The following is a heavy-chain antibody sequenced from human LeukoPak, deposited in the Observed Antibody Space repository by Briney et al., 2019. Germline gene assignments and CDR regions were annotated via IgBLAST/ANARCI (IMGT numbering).Heavy chain of an antibody. J-gene: IGHJ3*02. V-gene: IGHV3-23*01. CDR2: ISGSAGTT. D-gene: IGHD3-3*01. CDR3: ANARSITIFGVTTYDAFDI. Sequence: GGSLRLSCAASGFTFSTYTMSWVRQAPGKGLEWVSFISGSAGTTYYADSVKGRFTISRDNSKNTLYLQMNSLRAEDTAVYYCANARSITIFGVTTYDAFDIWGQGTMVTVSS. CDR1: GFTFSTYT.